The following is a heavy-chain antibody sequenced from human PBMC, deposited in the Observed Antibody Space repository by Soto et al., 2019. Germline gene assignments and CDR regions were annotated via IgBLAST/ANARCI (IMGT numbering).Heavy chain of an antibody. D-gene: IGHD1-26*01. CDR3: ARESLSGSYFYTSYYYYGMDV. J-gene: IGHJ6*02. CDR1: GGSISSYY. CDR2: IYYSGST. Sequence: SETLSLTCTVSGGSISSYYWSWIRQPPGKGLEWIGYIYYSGSTNYNPSLKSRVTISVDTSKNQFSLKLSSVTAADTAVYYCARESLSGSYFYTSYYYYGMDVWGQGTTVTVSS. V-gene: IGHV4-59*01.